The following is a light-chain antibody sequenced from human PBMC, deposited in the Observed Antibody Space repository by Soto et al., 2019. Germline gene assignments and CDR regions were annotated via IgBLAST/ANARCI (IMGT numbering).Light chain of an antibody. CDR2: EVN. J-gene: IGLJ2*01. V-gene: IGLV2-14*01. CDR1: SSDVGGHNY. Sequence: QSALTQPASVSGSPGQSITISCTGTSSDVGGHNYVSWYQQHPGKAPKNMIYEVNNGPSGVSDRFSGYKSGNTASLTISGLQAEDEAYYYCSSFTNSGTVVFGGGTKLTVL. CDR3: SSFTNSGTVV.